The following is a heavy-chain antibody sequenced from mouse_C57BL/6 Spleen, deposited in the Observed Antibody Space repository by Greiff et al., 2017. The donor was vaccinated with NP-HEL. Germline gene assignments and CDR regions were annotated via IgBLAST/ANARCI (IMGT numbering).Heavy chain of an antibody. CDR3: TRGAAQAPFAD. CDR1: GFTFSDAW. V-gene: IGHV6-6*01. Sequence: EVKLVESGGGLVQPGGSMKLSCAASGFTFSDAWMDWVRQSPEKGLEWVAEIRNKANNHATYYAESVKGRFTISRDDSKSSVYLQMRSLRAEDTGIYYWTRGAAQAPFADWGQGTLVTVSA. CDR2: IRNKANNHAT. J-gene: IGHJ3*01. D-gene: IGHD3-2*02.